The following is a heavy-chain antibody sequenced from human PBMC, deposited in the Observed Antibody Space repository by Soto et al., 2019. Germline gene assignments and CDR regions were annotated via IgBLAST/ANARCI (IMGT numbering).Heavy chain of an antibody. CDR3: ARGASGYGNFAY. J-gene: IGHJ4*02. CDR2: IDSDGSPT. V-gene: IGHV3-74*01. D-gene: IGHD5-12*01. CDR1: GFTFSSYW. Sequence: EVQLVESGGGLVQPGGSLRLSCTASGFTFSSYWMHWVRQAPGKGLVWVSRIDSDGSPTNYADFVKGRFTISRDNAKNTLYLQMNSLRVEDTAVYYCARGASGYGNFAYWGQGTLVTVSS.